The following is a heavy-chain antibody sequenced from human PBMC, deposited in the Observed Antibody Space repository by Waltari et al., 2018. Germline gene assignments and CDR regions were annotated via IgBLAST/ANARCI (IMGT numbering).Heavy chain of an antibody. CDR2: IDPDGGGT. J-gene: IGHJ4*02. V-gene: IGHV1-46*01. CDR1: GYTITNYY. D-gene: IGHD2-2*01. CDR3: ARGRGTLGQLLVAY. Sequence: QVQLVQSGAEVERPGASVRISCKASGYTITNYYVHWLRQVPGRGFEGLGIIDPDGGGTTYAPKFRDRLSLTRDTSTSVLSMALDNLSSDDSAIYFCARGRGTLGQLLVAYWGQGTQVLVSS.